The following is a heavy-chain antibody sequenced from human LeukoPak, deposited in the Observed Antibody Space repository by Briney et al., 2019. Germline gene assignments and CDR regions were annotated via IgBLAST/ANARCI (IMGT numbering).Heavy chain of an antibody. D-gene: IGHD1-26*01. V-gene: IGHV1-69*04. J-gene: IGHJ6*02. Sequence: GASVKVSCKVSGYTLTELSMHWVRQAPGQGLEWMGRIIPILGIANYTQKFQGRVTITADKSTSTAYMELSSLRSEDTAVYYCARDASGSYYYYYGMDVWGQGTTVTVSS. CDR2: IIPILGIA. CDR3: ARDASGSYYYYYGMDV. CDR1: GYTLTELS.